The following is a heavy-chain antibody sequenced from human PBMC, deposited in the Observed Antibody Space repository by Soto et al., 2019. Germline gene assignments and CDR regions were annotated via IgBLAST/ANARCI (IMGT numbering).Heavy chain of an antibody. D-gene: IGHD3-22*01. CDR2: IIPIFGTA. V-gene: IGHV1-69*13. J-gene: IGHJ5*02. CDR1: GGTFSSYA. Sequence: SVKVSCKASGGTFSSYAISWVRQAPGQGLEWMGGIIPIFGTANYAQKFQGRVTITADESTSTAYMELSSLRSEDTAVYYCARVEVVITQYNWFDPWGQGTLVTVSS. CDR3: ARVEVVITQYNWFDP.